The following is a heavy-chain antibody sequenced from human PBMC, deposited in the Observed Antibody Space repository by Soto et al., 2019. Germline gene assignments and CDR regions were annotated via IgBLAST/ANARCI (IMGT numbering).Heavy chain of an antibody. CDR2: IYYSGST. V-gene: IGHV4-61*05. CDR1: GGSISRVSYY. CDR3: ARRYGYYFDY. Sequence: PSETLSLTCSVSGGSISRVSYYWGWIRQPPGKGLEWIGYIYYSGSTNYNPSLKSRVTISVDTSKNQLSLKLSSVTAADTAVYYCARRYGYYFDYWGQGTLVTVSS. D-gene: IGHD3-9*01. J-gene: IGHJ4*02.